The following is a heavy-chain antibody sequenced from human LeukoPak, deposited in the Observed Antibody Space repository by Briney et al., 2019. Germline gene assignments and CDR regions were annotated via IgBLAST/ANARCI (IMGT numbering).Heavy chain of an antibody. CDR2: ILYSGST. V-gene: IGHV4-61*01. CDR1: GGSVSSGIYY. D-gene: IGHD3-10*01. CDR3: ARGITAFRGPLNWFDP. J-gene: IGHJ5*02. Sequence: PSETLSLTCTVSGGSVSSGIYYWTWIRQPPGKGLEWIGYILYSGSTDYNPSLKSRVTISVGTSKNQFSLKLGSVTAADTALYFCARGITAFRGPLNWFDPWGQGTLVTVSS.